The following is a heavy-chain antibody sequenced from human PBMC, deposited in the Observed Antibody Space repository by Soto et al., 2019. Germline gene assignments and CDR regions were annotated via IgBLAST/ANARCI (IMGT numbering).Heavy chain of an antibody. CDR3: ATRIAAAGTPDY. V-gene: IGHV3-48*03. Sequence: EVQLVESGGGLVQPGGSLRLSCAASGFTFSSYEMNWVRQAPGKGLEWVSYISSSGSTIYYADSVKGRFTISRDNTKNSLYLQMNSLRAEDTAVYKCATRIAAAGTPDYWGQGTLVTVSS. D-gene: IGHD6-13*01. J-gene: IGHJ4*02. CDR2: ISSSGSTI. CDR1: GFTFSSYE.